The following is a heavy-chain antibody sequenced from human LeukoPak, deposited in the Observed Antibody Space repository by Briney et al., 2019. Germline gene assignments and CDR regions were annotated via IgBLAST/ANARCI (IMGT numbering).Heavy chain of an antibody. CDR2: IKQEGSEK. J-gene: IGHJ4*02. CDR1: GFTFSSYA. CDR3: ATEGGGSSGWFNFDY. Sequence: PGGSLRLSCAASGFTFSSYAMHWVRQAPGKGLEWVANIKQEGSEKNYVDSVKGRFTVSRDDAKNSLYLQMNSLRAEDTAVYYCATEGGGSSGWFNFDYWGQGTLVTVSS. D-gene: IGHD6-19*01. V-gene: IGHV3-7*01.